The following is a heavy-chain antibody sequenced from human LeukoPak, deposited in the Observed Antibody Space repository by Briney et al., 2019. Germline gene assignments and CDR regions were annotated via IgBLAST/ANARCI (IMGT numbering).Heavy chain of an antibody. CDR2: INHSGST. V-gene: IGHV4-34*01. Sequence: SETLSLTCAVYGGSFSGYYWSWIRQPPGKGLEWIGEINHSGSTNYNPSLKSRVTISVDTSKNQFSLKLSSVTAADTAVYYCARRIYSSGWKYFQHWGQGTLVTVSS. J-gene: IGHJ1*01. CDR3: ARRIYSSGWKYFQH. CDR1: GGSFSGYY. D-gene: IGHD6-25*01.